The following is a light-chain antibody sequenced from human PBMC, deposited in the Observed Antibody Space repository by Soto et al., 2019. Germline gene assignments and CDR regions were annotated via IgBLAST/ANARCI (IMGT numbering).Light chain of an antibody. V-gene: IGLV1-44*01. J-gene: IGLJ2*01. CDR1: SSNIGSNT. CDR2: SNN. Sequence: QSVLTQPPSASGTPGQRVTISCSGSSSNIGSNTVNWYQQLPGTAPKLLIYSNNQRPSGVPDRFSGSKSGTSASLAISGLQSEDEADYYCAAWDDSLXGHVVFGGGTXL. CDR3: AAWDDSLXGHVV.